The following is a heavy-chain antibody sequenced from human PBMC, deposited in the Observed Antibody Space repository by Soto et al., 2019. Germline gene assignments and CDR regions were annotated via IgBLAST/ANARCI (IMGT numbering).Heavy chain of an antibody. CDR3: AKDIWNRGHDAFDI. D-gene: IGHD1-1*01. CDR1: GFTFDDYA. CDR2: ISWNSGSI. Sequence: GGSLRLSCAASGFTFDDYAMHWVRQAPGKGLEWVSGISWNSGSIGYADSVKGRFTISRDNAKNSLYLQMNSLRAEDTALYYCAKDIWNRGHDAFDIWGQGTMVTVSS. J-gene: IGHJ3*02. V-gene: IGHV3-9*01.